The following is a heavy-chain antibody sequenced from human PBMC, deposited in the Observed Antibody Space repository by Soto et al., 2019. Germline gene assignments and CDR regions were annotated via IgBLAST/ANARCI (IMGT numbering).Heavy chain of an antibody. D-gene: IGHD1-1*01. J-gene: IGHJ6*02. CDR2: MNPNSGNT. V-gene: IGHV1-8*01. CDR1: GYTFTIYD. CDR3: ARELTTPGMDV. Sequence: QVQLVQSGAEVKKPGASVKVSCKASGYTFTIYDINWVRQATGQGLEWMGWMNPNSGNTGYAQKFQGRVTMTRNTSLTTAYMELTSLRSEDTSVYYCARELTTPGMDVWGQGTTVTVYS.